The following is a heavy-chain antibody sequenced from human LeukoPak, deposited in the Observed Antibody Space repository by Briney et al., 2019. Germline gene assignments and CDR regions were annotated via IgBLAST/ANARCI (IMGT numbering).Heavy chain of an antibody. J-gene: IGHJ3*02. CDR3: ARLNDYGDSGAFDI. Sequence: PGESLKISCQGSGYNFPNYWIGWVRQMPGKGLEWMGIIYPGDSDTKYSPSFQGQVTISADKSISTAYLQWSSLKASDTAMYYCARLNDYGDSGAFDIWGQGTMVTVSS. V-gene: IGHV5-51*01. CDR2: IYPGDSDT. D-gene: IGHD4-17*01. CDR1: GYNFPNYW.